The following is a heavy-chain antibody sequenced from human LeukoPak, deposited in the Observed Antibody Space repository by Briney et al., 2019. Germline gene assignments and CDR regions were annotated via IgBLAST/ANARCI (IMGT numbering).Heavy chain of an antibody. Sequence: GASVKVSCKASGCTFTSYAMHWVRQAPGQRLEWMGWINAGNGNTKYSQKFQGRVTITRDTSASTAYMELSSLRSEDTAVYYCARAWQISYSGSYLPPGPGQNWGQGTLVTVSS. J-gene: IGHJ4*02. V-gene: IGHV1-3*01. CDR2: INAGNGNT. CDR3: ARAWQISYSGSYLPPGPGQN. D-gene: IGHD1-26*01. CDR1: GCTFTSYA.